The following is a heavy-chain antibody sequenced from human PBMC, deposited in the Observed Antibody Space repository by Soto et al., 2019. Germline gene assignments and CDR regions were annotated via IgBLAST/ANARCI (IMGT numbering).Heavy chain of an antibody. CDR3: ARYSGWYGGYYYYYGMDV. D-gene: IGHD6-19*01. CDR2: IYYSGST. Sequence: AGGSLRLSCAASGFTFSSYAMSWVRQAPGKGLEWVGSIYYSGSTYYNPSLKSRVTISVDTSKNQFSLKLSSVTAADTAVYYCARYSGWYGGYYYYYGMDVWGQGTTVTVSS. CDR1: GFTFSSYA. V-gene: IGHV4-39*01. J-gene: IGHJ6*02.